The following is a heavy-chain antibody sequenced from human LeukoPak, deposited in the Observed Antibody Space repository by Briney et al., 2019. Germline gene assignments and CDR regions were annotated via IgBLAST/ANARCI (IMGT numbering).Heavy chain of an antibody. J-gene: IGHJ4*02. D-gene: IGHD4-17*01. CDR3: TSGDYGAFQGIDY. Sequence: GGSLKLSCAASEFTFSGSAMHWVRQASGKGLEWVGRIRSKANSYATAYAASVKGRFTISRDDSKNTAYLQMNSLKTEDTAVYYCTSGDYGAFQGIDYWGQGTLVTVSS. CDR1: EFTFSGSA. V-gene: IGHV3-73*01. CDR2: IRSKANSYAT.